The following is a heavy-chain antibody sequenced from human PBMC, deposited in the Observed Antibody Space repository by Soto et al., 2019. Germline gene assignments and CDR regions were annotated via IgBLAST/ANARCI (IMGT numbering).Heavy chain of an antibody. V-gene: IGHV4-34*01. CDR2: INHSGST. J-gene: IGHJ5*02. CDR1: CGSFIGYY. CDR3: ARRPTMVRGVVRFRFDP. D-gene: IGHD3-10*01. Sequence: SETLSLTCAVYCGSFIGYYWSWIRQPPGKGLEWIGEINHSGSTNYNPSLKSRVTISVDTSKNQFSLKLSSVTAADTAVYYCARRPTMVRGVVRFRFDPWGQGTLVTVSS.